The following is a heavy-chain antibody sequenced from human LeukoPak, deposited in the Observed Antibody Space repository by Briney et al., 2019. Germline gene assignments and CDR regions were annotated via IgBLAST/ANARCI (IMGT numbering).Heavy chain of an antibody. V-gene: IGHV3-53*01. CDR2: IYTGTTT. D-gene: IGHD3-10*01. CDR3: ARDRGHFDY. Sequence: GGSLRLSCAASGLSVRRNYISWVRQAPGKGLEWVSFIYTGTTTFYADPVNGRFTISRDNSRNTVYLELNSLRVDDTAVYYCARDRGHFDYWGPATLVTVPS. CDR1: GLSVRRNY. J-gene: IGHJ4*02.